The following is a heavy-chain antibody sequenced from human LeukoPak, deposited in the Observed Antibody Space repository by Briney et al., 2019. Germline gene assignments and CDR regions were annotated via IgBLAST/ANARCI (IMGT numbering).Heavy chain of an antibody. CDR1: GYTFTRYG. CDR3: ARDSPIAAAGTARFYWFDP. J-gene: IGHJ5*02. V-gene: IGHV1-18*01. Sequence: GASVKVSCKASGYTFTRYGISWVRQAPGQGLEWMGWISAYNGNTNYAQKLQGRVTMTTDTSTITAYMELRSLRSDDTAVHYCARDSPIAAAGTARFYWFDPWGQGTLVTVSS. D-gene: IGHD6-13*01. CDR2: ISAYNGNT.